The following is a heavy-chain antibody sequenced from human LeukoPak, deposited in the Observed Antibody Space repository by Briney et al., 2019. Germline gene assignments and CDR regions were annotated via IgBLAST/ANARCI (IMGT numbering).Heavy chain of an antibody. V-gene: IGHV3-23*01. CDR2: ISGSGGST. Sequence: GASLRLSCAASGFTFSSYAMSWVRQAPGKGLEWVSAISGSGGSTYYADSVKGRFTISRDNSKNTLYLQMNSLRAEDTAVYYCAKGGSRYSYGSCLVKNWGQGTLVTVSS. CDR3: AKGGSRYSYGSCLVKN. CDR1: GFTFSSYA. J-gene: IGHJ4*02. D-gene: IGHD5-18*01.